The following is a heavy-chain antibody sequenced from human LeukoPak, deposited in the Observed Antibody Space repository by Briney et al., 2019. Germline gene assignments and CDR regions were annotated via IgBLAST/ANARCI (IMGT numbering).Heavy chain of an antibody. CDR3: ARGSGLPDSNGFHYFDY. J-gene: IGHJ4*02. Sequence: ASVKVSCKSSGYTFTGHYIHWVRQAPGQGLEWMGWINPNNGATTYAQKFQDSVSMTRDTSVSTAYMELRWLRSVDSAVYFCARGSGLPDSNGFHYFDYWGQGTLVAVSS. CDR2: INPNNGAT. D-gene: IGHD3-22*01. V-gene: IGHV1-2*02. CDR1: GYTFTGHY.